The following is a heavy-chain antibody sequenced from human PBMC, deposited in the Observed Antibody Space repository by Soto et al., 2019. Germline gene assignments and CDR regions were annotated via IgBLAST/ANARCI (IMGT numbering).Heavy chain of an antibody. V-gene: IGHV1-18*01. CDR3: ARDSIPGRPGALDI. D-gene: IGHD6-6*01. CDR2: ISPNNGNT. J-gene: IGHJ3*02. CDR1: GYTFTSYG. Sequence: ASVKVSCKASGYTFTSYGISWVRQAPGQGLEWMGWISPNNGNTNYAQKLQGRVTMTTNTSTTTAYMELSSLRSEDTAVYYCARDSIPGRPGALDIWGQGTMVTVSS.